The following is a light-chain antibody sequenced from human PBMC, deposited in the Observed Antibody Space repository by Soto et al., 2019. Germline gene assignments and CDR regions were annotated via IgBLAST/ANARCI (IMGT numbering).Light chain of an antibody. CDR3: QQYDSSPLT. CDR1: QSVTSTY. CDR2: GAS. J-gene: IGKJ4*01. V-gene: IGKV3-20*01. Sequence: EIVLTQSPGTLSLSPGESATLSCRASQSVTSTYLAWYQQKPGQAPRLLIYGASSRATGVPDRISGSGSGTDFTLTISSLEPEDFGVYFCQQYDSSPLTFGGGTKVEIK.